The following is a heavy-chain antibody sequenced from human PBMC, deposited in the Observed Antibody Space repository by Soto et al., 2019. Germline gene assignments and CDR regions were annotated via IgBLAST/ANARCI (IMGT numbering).Heavy chain of an antibody. CDR2: IHTTDGT. J-gene: IGHJ4*02. CDR3: ARALSSAAGLYFDF. D-gene: IGHD6-13*01. Sequence: SETLSLTCTVSGGSISSYYWSWIRQPAGKGMEWIGRIHTTDGTNYNPSLKSRVTMSIDTSNNQFSLKLNSLTAADTAVYYCARALSSAAGLYFDFWGQGTLV. V-gene: IGHV4-4*07. CDR1: GGSISSYY.